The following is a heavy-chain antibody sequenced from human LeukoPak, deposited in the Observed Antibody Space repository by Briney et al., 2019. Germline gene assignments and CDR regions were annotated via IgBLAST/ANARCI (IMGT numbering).Heavy chain of an antibody. CDR2: IYPDDSDT. CDR3: ARPNITSYYDSRGYDAFDV. CDR1: GYTFTTYW. D-gene: IGHD3-22*01. J-gene: IGHJ3*01. V-gene: IGHV5-51*01. Sequence: GESLKISCKGSGYTFTTYWIAWVRQMPGKGLEWMGIIYPDDSDTRYSPSFQGQATISADKSVSIAYLQWSSLKASDTAMYYCARPNITSYYDSRGYDAFDVWGQGTMVIVSS.